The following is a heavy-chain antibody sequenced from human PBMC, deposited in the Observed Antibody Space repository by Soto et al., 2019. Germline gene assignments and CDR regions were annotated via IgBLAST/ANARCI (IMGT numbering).Heavy chain of an antibody. J-gene: IGHJ5*02. D-gene: IGHD2-2*01. CDR1: GGSVSSGSYY. CDR2: IYYSGST. CDR3: ARAGDEIGPLPSSS. Sequence: QVQLQESGPGLVKPSETLSLTCTVSGGSVSSGSYYWSWIRQPPGKGLEWIGYIYYSGSTNYNPSLKSRVTISVDTSKTQFSLKLSSVTAADTAVYYCARAGDEIGPLPSSSWGQGTLVTVSS. V-gene: IGHV4-61*01.